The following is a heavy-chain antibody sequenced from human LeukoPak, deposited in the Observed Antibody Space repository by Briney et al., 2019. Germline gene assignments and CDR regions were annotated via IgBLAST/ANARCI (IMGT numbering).Heavy chain of an antibody. CDR2: IKNDGSRI. Sequence: PGGSLRLSCAASGFDFSSYWMDWVRQAPGKGLVWVSRIKNDGSRINYADSVKGRFTISRDNSKNTLYVQMNSLRAEDTAVYYCSRGGYCSGGTCSAYPFDYWGQGTLVTVSS. D-gene: IGHD2-15*01. V-gene: IGHV3-74*01. CDR1: GFDFSSYW. J-gene: IGHJ4*02. CDR3: SRGGYCSGGTCSAYPFDY.